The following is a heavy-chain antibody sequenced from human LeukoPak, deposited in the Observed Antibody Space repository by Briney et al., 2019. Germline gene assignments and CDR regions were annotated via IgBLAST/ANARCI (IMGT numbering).Heavy chain of an antibody. CDR3: ARDTHDWGAFDI. V-gene: IGHV4-59*01. J-gene: IGHJ3*02. CDR2: IYYSGST. D-gene: IGHD7-27*01. CDR1: GGSISSYY. Sequence: SETLSLTCTVSGGSISSYYWSWIRQPPGKGLEWIGYIYYSGSTNYNPSLKSRVTISVDTSKNQFSLKLSSVTAADTAVYYCARDTHDWGAFDIWGQGTMVTVSS.